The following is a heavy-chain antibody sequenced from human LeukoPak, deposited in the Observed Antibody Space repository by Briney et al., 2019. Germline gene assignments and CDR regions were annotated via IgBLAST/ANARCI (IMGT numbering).Heavy chain of an antibody. CDR2: MSSIRSTI. Sequence: GGSLRLSCAASGFTFSSDSMNWVRQAPGKGLESVSYMSSIRSTIYYADSVKCRFTISRDNAKNSLYLQMNSLIDEDTSVYYFARETPEYDWSQGTLVTVSS. J-gene: IGHJ4*02. CDR3: ARETPEYD. V-gene: IGHV3-48*02. CDR1: GFTFSSDS. D-gene: IGHD1-14*01.